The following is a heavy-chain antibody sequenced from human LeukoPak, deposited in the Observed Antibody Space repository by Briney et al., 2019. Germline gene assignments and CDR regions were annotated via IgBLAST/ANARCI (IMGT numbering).Heavy chain of an antibody. Sequence: PGGSLRLSCAASGFTFSSYAMHWVRQAPGKGLEWVAVISYDGSNKYYADSVKGRFTISRDNAKNSLYLQMNSLRAEDTAVYYCARDRDMVRGVITNYYFDYWGQGTLVTVSS. CDR1: GFTFSSYA. J-gene: IGHJ4*02. CDR2: ISYDGSNK. D-gene: IGHD3-10*01. CDR3: ARDRDMVRGVITNYYFDY. V-gene: IGHV3-30-3*01.